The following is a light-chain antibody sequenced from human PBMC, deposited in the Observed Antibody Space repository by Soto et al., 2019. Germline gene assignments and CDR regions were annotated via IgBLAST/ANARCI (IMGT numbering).Light chain of an antibody. CDR1: QSVSTNY. Sequence: EIVLTQSPGTLSLSPGERATLSCRASQSVSTNYLAWYQRKPGQAPRLLIYGASSRATDIPDRFSGSGSGTDFTLTITRLKPEDFAVYYCQQYGSSPPTFGRGTKVEL. CDR3: QQYGSSPPT. V-gene: IGKV3-20*01. J-gene: IGKJ1*01. CDR2: GAS.